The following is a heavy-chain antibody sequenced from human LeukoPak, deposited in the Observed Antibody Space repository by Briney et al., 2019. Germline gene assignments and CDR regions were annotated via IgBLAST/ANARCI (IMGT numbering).Heavy chain of an antibody. Sequence: ASVKVSCKASGYTFIDYYMQWVRQASGQGLEWMGWINPNSGGTKYAQKFQGRVTMTRDTSISTAYMELSSLGSDDTAVYYCATETTVTPRGVYWGQGTLVAVSS. CDR1: GYTFIDYY. CDR3: ATETTVTPRGVY. D-gene: IGHD4-17*01. J-gene: IGHJ4*02. CDR2: INPNSGGT. V-gene: IGHV1-2*02.